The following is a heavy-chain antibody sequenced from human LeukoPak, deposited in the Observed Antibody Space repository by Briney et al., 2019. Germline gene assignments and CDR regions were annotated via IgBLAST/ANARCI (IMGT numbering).Heavy chain of an antibody. CDR2: ISYDGSNK. CDR1: GITCSSYA. CDR3: ARDRVYDLVLLRNAFDI. Sequence: PGGSLRLSCAASGITCSSYAMHWVRQAPGKALEWVAVISYDGSNKYYADSVKGRFTISRDNSKNTLYLQMNSLRAEDTAVYYCARDRVYDLVLLRNAFDIWGQGTMVTVSS. D-gene: IGHD3-16*01. V-gene: IGHV3-30-3*01. J-gene: IGHJ3*02.